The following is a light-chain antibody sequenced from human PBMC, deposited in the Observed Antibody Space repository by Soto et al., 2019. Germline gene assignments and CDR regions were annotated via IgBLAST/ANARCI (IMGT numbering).Light chain of an antibody. CDR1: QDIRSY. V-gene: IGKV1-39*01. J-gene: IGKJ1*01. Sequence: DIQMTQSPSSLSASVGDRVSITCRARQDIRSYLNWYQQKPGKAPELLIYATSTLQSVAPSRFSASGSGTDFTLTICRLQPEDVATYYCEQGYSTQWTSGQGTEVEIK. CDR3: EQGYSTQWT. CDR2: ATS.